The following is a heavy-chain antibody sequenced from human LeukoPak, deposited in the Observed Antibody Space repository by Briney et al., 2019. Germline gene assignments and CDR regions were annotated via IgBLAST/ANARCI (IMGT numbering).Heavy chain of an antibody. J-gene: IGHJ4*02. D-gene: IGHD3-22*01. CDR3: ARLAPSNYHGGSGYLDY. Sequence: PGGSLRLSCAASGFTFSSYSMNWVRQAPGKGLEWVSYISSSSSTIYYADSVKGRFTISRDNAKNSLYLQMNSLRDEDTAVYYCARLAPSNYHGGSGYLDYWGQGTLVTVSS. V-gene: IGHV3-48*02. CDR1: GFTFSSYS. CDR2: ISSSSSTI.